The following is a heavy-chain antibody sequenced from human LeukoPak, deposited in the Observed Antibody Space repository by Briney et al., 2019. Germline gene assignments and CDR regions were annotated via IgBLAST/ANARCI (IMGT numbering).Heavy chain of an antibody. Sequence: ASVKVSCKASGYTFTGYYMHWVRQAPGQGLEWMGWINPNSGGTNYAQKFQGRVTMTRDTSISTAYMELSRLRSDDTAVYYCARSRITDFWSGWAYWGQGTLVTVSS. CDR1: GYTFTGYY. CDR2: INPNSGGT. J-gene: IGHJ4*02. D-gene: IGHD3-3*01. V-gene: IGHV1-2*02. CDR3: ARSRITDFWSGWAY.